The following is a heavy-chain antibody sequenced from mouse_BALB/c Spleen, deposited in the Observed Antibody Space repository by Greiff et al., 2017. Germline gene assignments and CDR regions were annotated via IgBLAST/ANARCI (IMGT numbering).Heavy chain of an antibody. CDR2: INPYNGGT. CDR1: GYSFTGYT. V-gene: IGHV1-18*01. J-gene: IGHJ4*01. Sequence: EVKLVESGPELVKPGASMKISCKASGYSFTGYTMNWVKQSHGKNLEWIGLINPYNGGTSYNQKFKGKATLTVDKSSSTAYMELLSLTSEDSAVYYCARGDDYDGDYYAMDYWGQGTSVTVSS. D-gene: IGHD2-4*01. CDR3: ARGDDYDGDYYAMDY.